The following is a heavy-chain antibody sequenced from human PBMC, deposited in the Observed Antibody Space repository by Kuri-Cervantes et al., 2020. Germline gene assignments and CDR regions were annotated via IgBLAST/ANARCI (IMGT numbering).Heavy chain of an antibody. Sequence: GSLYHSGSTYYNPSLKSRVTISVDTSKNQFSLKLSSVTAADTAVYYCASGYCSGGSCYRWSNWFDPWGQGTLVTVSS. J-gene: IGHJ5*02. CDR3: ASGYCSGGSCYRWSNWFDP. V-gene: IGHV4-30-2*05. CDR2: LYHSGST. D-gene: IGHD2-15*01.